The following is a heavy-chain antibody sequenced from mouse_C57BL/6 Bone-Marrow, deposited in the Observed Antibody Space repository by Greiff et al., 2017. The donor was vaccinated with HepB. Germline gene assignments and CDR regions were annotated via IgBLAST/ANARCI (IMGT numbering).Heavy chain of an antibody. D-gene: IGHD2-1*01. V-gene: IGHV1-75*01. Sequence: VKLQQSGPELVKPGASVKISCKASGYTFTDYYTNWVKQRPGQGLEWIGWIFPGSGSTYYNEKFKGKATLTVDKSSSTAYMLLSSLTSEDSAVYFCARKGGYYGNYRTPYWGQGTTLTVSS. CDR1: GYTFTDYY. CDR2: IFPGSGST. J-gene: IGHJ2*01. CDR3: ARKGGYYGNYRTPY.